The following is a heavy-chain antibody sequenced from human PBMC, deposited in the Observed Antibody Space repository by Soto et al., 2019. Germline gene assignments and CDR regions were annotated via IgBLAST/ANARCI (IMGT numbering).Heavy chain of an antibody. J-gene: IGHJ4*02. V-gene: IGHV1-2*02. Sequence: PGASVKVSCKASGYTFTGYYMHWVRQAPGQGLEWMGWINPNSGGTNYAQKFQGRVTMTRDTSISTAYMELSRLRSDDTAVYYCASHEPSPDYYYDSSGYYFGWGQGTLVTVSS. CDR1: GYTFTGYY. D-gene: IGHD3-22*01. CDR3: ASHEPSPDYYYDSSGYYFG. CDR2: INPNSGGT.